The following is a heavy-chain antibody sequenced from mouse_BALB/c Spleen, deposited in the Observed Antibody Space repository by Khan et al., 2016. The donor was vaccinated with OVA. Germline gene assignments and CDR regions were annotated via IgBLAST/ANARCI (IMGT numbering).Heavy chain of an antibody. V-gene: IGHV2-6-4*01. J-gene: IGHJ4*01. D-gene: IGHD2-14*01. Sequence: QVQLKQSGPGLVAPSQSLSITCTVSGFSLSRYNIHWVRQPPGKGLEWLGMIWGGGGTDYNSTLKSSLSISKDNSKSQVFLKMNSLQTDDSAMYYCARAYYRYDGYYAMDYWGQVTSVTVSS. CDR1: GFSLSRYN. CDR2: IWGGGGT. CDR3: ARAYYRYDGYYAMDY.